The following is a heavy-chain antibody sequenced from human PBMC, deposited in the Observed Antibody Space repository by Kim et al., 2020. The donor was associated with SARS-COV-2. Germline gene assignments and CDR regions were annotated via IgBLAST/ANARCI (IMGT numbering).Heavy chain of an antibody. V-gene: IGHV4-4*06. J-gene: IGHJ6*03. Sequence: LKSRVTMSVDTSKNQFSLKLSSVTAADTAVYYCASPGGAGDYYYYYYMDVWGKGTTVTVSS. D-gene: IGHD3-16*01. CDR3: ASPGGAGDYYYYYYMDV.